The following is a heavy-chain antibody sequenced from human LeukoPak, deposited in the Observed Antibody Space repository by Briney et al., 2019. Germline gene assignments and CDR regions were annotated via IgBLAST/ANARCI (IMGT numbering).Heavy chain of an antibody. CDR3: ARDVDWILFDY. CDR1: GFAFSTYW. Sequence: GGSLRLSCAASGFAFSTYWMHWVRQVPGKGLVWVSRVNREGTTSAYADSVKGRFTISRDNDKNTLYLQMSSLRVEDTAVYYCARDVDWILFDYWGQGTLVTVSS. J-gene: IGHJ4*02. CDR2: VNREGTTS. D-gene: IGHD3-9*01. V-gene: IGHV3-74*01.